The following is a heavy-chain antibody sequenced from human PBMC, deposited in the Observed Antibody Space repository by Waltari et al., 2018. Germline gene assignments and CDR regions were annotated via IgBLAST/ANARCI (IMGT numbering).Heavy chain of an antibody. J-gene: IGHJ5*02. CDR2: VNPNSGNT. Sequence: QVQLVQSGAAVKKPGASVKVSCKTSGSTFTSSDINWVRQAPGQGPEWMGWVNPNSGNTGFAQKFQDRLTMTTNTSVRTAYMELSSLRSDDTAIYYCARGAAPGKGAHWFDPWGQGTLVTVSS. D-gene: IGHD6-13*01. V-gene: IGHV1-8*01. CDR3: ARGAAPGKGAHWFDP. CDR1: GSTFTSSD.